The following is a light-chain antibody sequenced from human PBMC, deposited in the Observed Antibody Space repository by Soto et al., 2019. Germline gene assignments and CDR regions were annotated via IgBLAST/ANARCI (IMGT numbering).Light chain of an antibody. CDR3: GAWDDSLSGWV. CDR1: SSDVGGHNY. J-gene: IGLJ3*02. CDR2: EVS. Sequence: QSVLTQPASVSGSPGQSITISCTGTSSDVGGHNYVSWYQQHPGKAPKLLIYEVSHWPSGVSNRFSGSKSGNTASLTISGLQAEDEAEYYCGAWDDSLSGWVFGGGTKVTVL. V-gene: IGLV2-14*01.